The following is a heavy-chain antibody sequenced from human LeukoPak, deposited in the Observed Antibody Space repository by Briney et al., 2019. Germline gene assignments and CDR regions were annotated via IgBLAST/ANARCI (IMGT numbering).Heavy chain of an antibody. Sequence: SETLSLTCTVSGGSISSYSWSWIRQPPGKGLEWIGYIYYSGSTNYNPSLKSRVTISVDTSKNQFSLKLSSVTAADTAVYYCARVRAYYYMDVWGKGTTVTVSS. CDR2: IYYSGST. CDR1: GGSISSYS. J-gene: IGHJ6*03. CDR3: ARVRAYYYMDV. D-gene: IGHD4/OR15-4a*01. V-gene: IGHV4-59*01.